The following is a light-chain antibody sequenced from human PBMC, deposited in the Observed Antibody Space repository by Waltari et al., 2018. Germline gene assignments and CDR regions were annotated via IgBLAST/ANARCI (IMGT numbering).Light chain of an antibody. J-gene: IGKJ1*01. V-gene: IGKV3-20*01. CDR2: GIS. Sequence: EILLTQSPGTLSLSPGERATLSCRTSQTVDNTYLAWYQQKLGQAPRLLISGISIRDTGIPDRFRGSGSGTDFTLTISRLEPEDFAVYFCQQYTHSPWTFGQGTRVEVK. CDR1: QTVDNTY. CDR3: QQYTHSPWT.